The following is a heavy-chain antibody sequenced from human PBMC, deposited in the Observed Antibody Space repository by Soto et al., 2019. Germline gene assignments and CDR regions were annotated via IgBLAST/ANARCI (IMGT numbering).Heavy chain of an antibody. Sequence: ASVKFSCKASGYTFTSYYMHWMRQAPGQGLEWMGIINPSGGSTSYAQKFQGRVTMTRDTSTSTVYMELSSLRSEDTAVYYCARTSVAAAADYWGQGTLVTVS. V-gene: IGHV1-46*01. CDR3: ARTSVAAAADY. CDR2: INPSGGST. D-gene: IGHD6-13*01. J-gene: IGHJ4*02. CDR1: GYTFTSYY.